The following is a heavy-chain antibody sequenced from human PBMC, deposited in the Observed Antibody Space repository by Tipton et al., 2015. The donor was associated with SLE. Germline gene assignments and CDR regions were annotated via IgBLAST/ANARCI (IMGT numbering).Heavy chain of an antibody. CDR2: IWYDGSNK. CDR1: GFTFSIYG. D-gene: IGHD3-22*01. J-gene: IGHJ6*02. Sequence: SLRLSCAASGFTFSIYGMHWVRQAPGKGLEWVAVIWYDGSNKYYADSVKGRFTISRDNSKNTLYLQMNSLRAEDTAVYYCAKEGSYDSSGYYYGAGMDVWGQGTTVTVSS. CDR3: AKEGSYDSSGYYYGAGMDV. V-gene: IGHV3-30*18.